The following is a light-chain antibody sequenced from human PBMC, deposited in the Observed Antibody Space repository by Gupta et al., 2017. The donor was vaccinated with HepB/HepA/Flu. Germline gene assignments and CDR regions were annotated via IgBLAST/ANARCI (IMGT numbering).Light chain of an antibody. CDR3: QQSDSTPPT. CDR2: AAS. J-gene: IGKJ1*01. CDR1: QRIRSY. V-gene: IGKV1-39*01. Sequence: DIQMTQSPSSLSAFVGDRVTITCRASQRIRSYLNWYQQKPGKAPNLLIYAASRLQSGVPSRFSGSGSGTXFTLTIXRLQPEDFATYYCQQSDSTPPTFGXGTKLEIK.